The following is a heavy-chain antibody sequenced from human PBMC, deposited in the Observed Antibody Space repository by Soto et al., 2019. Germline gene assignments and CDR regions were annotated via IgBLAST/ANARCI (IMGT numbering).Heavy chain of an antibody. CDR2: ISYDGSNK. Sequence: QVQLVESGGGVVQPGRSLRLSCAASGFTFSSYGMHWVRQAPGKGLEWVAVISYDGSNKYYAESVKGRFTISRDNSKNTLYLQMNSLRAEDTDVYYCAKDRGMPELDYWGQGTLVTVSS. CDR1: GFTFSSYG. CDR3: AKDRGMPELDY. D-gene: IGHD2-15*01. V-gene: IGHV3-30*18. J-gene: IGHJ4*02.